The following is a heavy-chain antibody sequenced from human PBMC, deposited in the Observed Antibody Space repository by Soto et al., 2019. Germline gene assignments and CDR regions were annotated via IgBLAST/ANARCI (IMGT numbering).Heavy chain of an antibody. Sequence: GGSLRLSCAASGFTFSSYAMHWVRQAPGKGLEWVAVISYDGSNKYYADSVKGRFTISRDNSKNTLYLQMNSLRAEDTAVYYCARDPRSGYYFRPDYYYYYYRMDVWGQGTTVTVSS. CDR2: ISYDGSNK. CDR3: ARDPRSGYYFRPDYYYYYYRMDV. D-gene: IGHD3-3*01. V-gene: IGHV3-30-3*01. CDR1: GFTFSSYA. J-gene: IGHJ6*02.